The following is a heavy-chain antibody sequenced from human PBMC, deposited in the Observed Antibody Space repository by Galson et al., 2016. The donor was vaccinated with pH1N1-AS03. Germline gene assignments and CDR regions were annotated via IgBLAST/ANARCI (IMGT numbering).Heavy chain of an antibody. V-gene: IGHV3-33*01. Sequence: SLRLSCAVSGFTFSSYGMHWVRQAPGKGLEWVAVIYYDGNNKYYADSVKGRFTISRDNFKNTLYLQMNSLRAEDTAVYYCARDRVGATLLDYWGQGTLVTVSS. CDR1: GFTFSSYG. J-gene: IGHJ4*02. CDR2: IYYDGNNK. D-gene: IGHD1-26*01. CDR3: ARDRVGATLLDY.